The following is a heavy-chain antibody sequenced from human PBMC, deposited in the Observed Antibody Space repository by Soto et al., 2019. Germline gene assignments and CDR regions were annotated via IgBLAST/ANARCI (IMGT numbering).Heavy chain of an antibody. Sequence: ASVKVSCKASGYTFSSYGLSWVRQAPGQGLEWMGWISDYNGNTHYAQKFQGRVIMTTDTSTRTAYMELRSLRSDDTAVYFCAREGYSSGSGTYSPPRYYGMDVWG. V-gene: IGHV1-18*01. CDR3: AREGYSSGSGTYSPPRYYGMDV. J-gene: IGHJ6*02. CDR1: GYTFSSYG. CDR2: ISDYNGNT. D-gene: IGHD3-10*01.